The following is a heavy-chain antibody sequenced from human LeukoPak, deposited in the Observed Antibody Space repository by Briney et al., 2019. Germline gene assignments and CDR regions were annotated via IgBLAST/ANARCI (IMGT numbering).Heavy chain of an antibody. CDR3: ASPVIVTKRNYYYGMDV. CDR1: GFTFSSYS. J-gene: IGHJ6*04. CDR2: ISSSSSYI. Sequence: GGSLRLSCAASGFTFSSYSMNWVRQAPGKGLEWVSSISSSSSYIYYADSVKGRFTISRDHAKNSLYLQMNSLRAEDTAVYYCASPVIVTKRNYYYGMDVWGKGTTVTVSS. V-gene: IGHV3-21*01. D-gene: IGHD2-15*01.